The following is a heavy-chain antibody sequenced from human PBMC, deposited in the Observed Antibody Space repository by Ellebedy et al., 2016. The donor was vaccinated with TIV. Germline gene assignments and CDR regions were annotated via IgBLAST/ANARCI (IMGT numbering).Heavy chain of an antibody. CDR3: ARDLQVAGTRHLGYFFDY. CDR1: GGTFSSYA. CDR2: IIPILGIA. V-gene: IGHV1-69*04. Sequence: SVKVSXKASGGTFSSYAISWVRQAPGQGLEWMGRIIPILGIANYAQKFQGRVTITADKSTSTAYMELSSLRSEDTAVYYCARDLQVAGTRHLGYFFDYWGQGTLVTVSS. J-gene: IGHJ4*02. D-gene: IGHD6-19*01.